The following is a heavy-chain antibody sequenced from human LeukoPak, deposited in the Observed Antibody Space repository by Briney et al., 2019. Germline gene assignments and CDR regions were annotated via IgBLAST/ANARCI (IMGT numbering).Heavy chain of an antibody. V-gene: IGHV3-30-3*01. J-gene: IGHJ4*02. CDR3: ARDFSTKYSQDY. Sequence: GGSLRLSCAASGFSFSHYALLWVRQAPGKGLEWLAFISYDGNVKYYADSVKGRFTVSRDDSKITLYLQMTRLRTVDTALYYCARDFSTKYSQDYWGQRTLVTVSS. CDR2: ISYDGNVK. D-gene: IGHD5-18*01. CDR1: GFSFSHYA.